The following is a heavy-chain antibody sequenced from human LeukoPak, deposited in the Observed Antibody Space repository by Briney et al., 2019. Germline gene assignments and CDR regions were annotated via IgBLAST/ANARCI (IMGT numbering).Heavy chain of an antibody. V-gene: IGHV3-74*01. CDR2: INSAGSST. D-gene: IGHD3-10*01. J-gene: IGHJ6*03. CDR1: GFTFSSYW. Sequence: GGSLRLSCAASGFTFSSYWMHWVRQAPGKGLVWVSRINSAGSSTSYADSVKGRFTISRDNAKNTLYLQMNSLRAEDTAVYYCASELSTLGCYMDVWGKGTTVTVSS. CDR3: ASELSTLGCYMDV.